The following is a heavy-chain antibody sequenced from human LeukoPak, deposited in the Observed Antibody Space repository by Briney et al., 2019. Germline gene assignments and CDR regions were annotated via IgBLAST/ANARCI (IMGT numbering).Heavy chain of an antibody. Sequence: GASVKVSCKASGYTFTSYYMHWVRQAPGQGLEWMGIINPSGGSTSCAQKFQGRVTMTRDTSTSTVYMELSSLRSEDTAVYYCARDHKQLVRGKLLGWFDPWGQGTLVTVSS. CDR2: INPSGGST. CDR1: GYTFTSYY. V-gene: IGHV1-46*01. J-gene: IGHJ5*02. CDR3: ARDHKQLVRGKLLGWFDP. D-gene: IGHD6-6*01.